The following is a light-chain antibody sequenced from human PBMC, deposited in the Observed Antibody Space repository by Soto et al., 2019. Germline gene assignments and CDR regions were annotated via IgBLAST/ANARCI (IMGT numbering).Light chain of an antibody. V-gene: IGKV1-27*01. Sequence: DIQMTQSPSSLSASVGDRVTITCRASQGISNYLAWYQQRPGKVPKLLSYAASTLQSGVPSRFSGSGTGTDFNLTISSLQPEDVAAYYCQKHDSAPWTFGQGTKVEI. CDR3: QKHDSAPWT. J-gene: IGKJ1*01. CDR2: AAS. CDR1: QGISNY.